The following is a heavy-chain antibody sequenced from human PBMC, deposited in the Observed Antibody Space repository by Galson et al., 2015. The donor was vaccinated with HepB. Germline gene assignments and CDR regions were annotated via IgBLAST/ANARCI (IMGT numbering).Heavy chain of an antibody. CDR1: GFTFSSYG. J-gene: IGHJ5*02. V-gene: IGHV3-30*18. CDR2: ISYDGSNK. Sequence: SLRLSCAASGFTFSSYGTHWVRQAPGKGLEWVAVISYDGSNKYYADSVKGRFTISRDNSKNTLYLQMNSLRAEDTAVYYCAKHLGYCSSTSCLEADPWGQGTLVTVSS. D-gene: IGHD2-2*01. CDR3: AKHLGYCSSTSCLEADP.